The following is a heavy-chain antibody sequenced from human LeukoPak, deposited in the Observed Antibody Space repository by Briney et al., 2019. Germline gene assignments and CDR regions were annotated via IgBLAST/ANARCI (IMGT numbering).Heavy chain of an antibody. J-gene: IGHJ5*02. CDR1: GYTFTGYY. D-gene: IGHD4-23*01. CDR2: INPNSGGT. V-gene: IGHV1-2*02. Sequence: ASVKVSCKASGYTFTGYYMHWVRQAPGQGLEWMGWINPNSGGTNYAQKFQGRVTMTRDTSISTAYMELSRLRSDDTAVYYCVRTVADTGWFDPWGQGTLVTVSS. CDR3: VRTVADTGWFDP.